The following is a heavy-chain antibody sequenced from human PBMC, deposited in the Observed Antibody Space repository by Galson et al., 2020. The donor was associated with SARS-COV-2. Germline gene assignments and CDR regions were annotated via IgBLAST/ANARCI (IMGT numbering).Heavy chain of an antibody. D-gene: IGHD5-12*01. CDR3: ARVEGRYSGYEFDVYWYTGVRYYFDY. CDR1: GFTFHDYY. CDR2: ISSSSSYT. Sequence: SLKISCAAPGFTFHDYYMSWNRQAPGKGLEWVSYISSSSSYTNYADPLKGRFTIPRDNAKHSLYLQMNSLRAEDTAVYYCARVEGRYSGYEFDVYWYTGVRYYFDYWGQGNLVTVSS. V-gene: IGHV3-11*06. J-gene: IGHJ4*02.